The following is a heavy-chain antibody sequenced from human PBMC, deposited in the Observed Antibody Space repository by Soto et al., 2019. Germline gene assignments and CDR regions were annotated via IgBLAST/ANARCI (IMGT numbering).Heavy chain of an antibody. Sequence: EVQLVESGGGLVKPGGSLRLSCTFTFNSYSLNWVRQAPGKGLEWVSSISSGSAYIKYADSVKGRFTISRDNANNLLYLQMSRLRVEATAVYYCPRDQGGSYASLFDPLGQGTMVTVSS. CDR2: ISSGSAYI. CDR1: TFNSYS. V-gene: IGHV3-21*06. CDR3: PRDQGGSYASLFDP. J-gene: IGHJ5*02. D-gene: IGHD1-26*01.